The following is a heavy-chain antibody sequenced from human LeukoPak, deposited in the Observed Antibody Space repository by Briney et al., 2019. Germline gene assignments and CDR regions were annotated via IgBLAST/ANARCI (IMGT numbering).Heavy chain of an antibody. J-gene: IGHJ4*02. Sequence: PGRSLRLSCAASGFTFDDYAMHWVRQAPGKGLEWVSGISWNSGSIGYADSVKGRFTISRENAKNSLYLQMNSLRAEDTAVYYCAVLAATDSNDYWGQGTLVTVSS. D-gene: IGHD6-13*01. CDR3: AVLAATDSNDY. CDR1: GFTFDDYA. CDR2: ISWNSGSI. V-gene: IGHV3-9*01.